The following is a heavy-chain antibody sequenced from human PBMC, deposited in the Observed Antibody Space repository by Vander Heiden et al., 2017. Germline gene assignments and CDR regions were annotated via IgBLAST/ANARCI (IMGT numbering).Heavy chain of an antibody. CDR2: ISWNSGSI. Sequence: EVQLVEAGGGLVQPGRSLRRSCAASGFTFDDYAMHWVRQAPGKGLEWVSGISWNSGSIGYADSVKGRFTISRDNAKNSLYMQMNSLRAEKTALYYCAKELDSSGWLSWFDPRGQGTMVTVYS. V-gene: IGHV3-9*01. J-gene: IGHJ5*02. D-gene: IGHD6-19*01. CDR1: GFTFDDYA. CDR3: AKELDSSGWLSWFDP.